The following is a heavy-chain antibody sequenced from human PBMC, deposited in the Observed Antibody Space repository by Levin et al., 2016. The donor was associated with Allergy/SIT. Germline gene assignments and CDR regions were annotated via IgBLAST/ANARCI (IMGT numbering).Heavy chain of an antibody. CDR3: ARERRMVRGVTMPRPDYFDS. Sequence: WVRQAPGQGLEWMGWINPNSGDTNFAQKFQGRVTMTRDTSISTAYMGLSRLKSDDTAVYYCARERRMVRGVTMPRPDYFDSWGQGTLVTVSS. CDR2: INPNSGDT. J-gene: IGHJ4*02. V-gene: IGHV1-2*02. D-gene: IGHD3-10*01.